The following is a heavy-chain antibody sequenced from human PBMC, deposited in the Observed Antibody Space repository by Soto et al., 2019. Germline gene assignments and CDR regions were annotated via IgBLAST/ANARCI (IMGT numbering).Heavy chain of an antibody. CDR1: GYTFTGYY. J-gene: IGHJ6*02. D-gene: IGHD6-6*01. V-gene: IGHV1-2*04. CDR3: AREGQSIAARLVYYYGMDV. CDR2: TNPNSGGT. Sequence: QVQLVQSGAEVMKPGASVKVSCKASGYTFTGYYMHWVRQAPGQGLECMGWTNPNSGGTNYAQKFQGWVTMTRDTSISTAYMELSRLRSDDTAVYYCAREGQSIAARLVYYYGMDVWGQGTTVTVSS.